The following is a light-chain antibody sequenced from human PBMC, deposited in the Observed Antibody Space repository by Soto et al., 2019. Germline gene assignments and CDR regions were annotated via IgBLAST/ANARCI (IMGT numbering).Light chain of an antibody. Sequence: EIVMTQSPATLSVSPGERATLSCRASQSVSSNLAWDQQKPGQAPRLLIYGASSRATGVPDRFSASGSGTDFTLTISRLEPEDFAVYYCQQYGRSPFTFGPGTKVDIK. CDR3: QQYGRSPFT. CDR1: QSVSSN. J-gene: IGKJ3*01. V-gene: IGKV3-20*01. CDR2: GAS.